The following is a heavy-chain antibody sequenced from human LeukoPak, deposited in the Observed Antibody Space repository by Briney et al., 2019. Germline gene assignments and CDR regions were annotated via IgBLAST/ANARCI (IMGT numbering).Heavy chain of an antibody. CDR1: GFTFSSYA. Sequence: GGSLRLSCAASGFTFSSYAMSWVRQAPGKGLEWVSAISGSGGSTYYADSVKGRFTISRDNSKNTLYLQMNSLRAEDTAVYYCAKDSIGYSSSWPLDYWGQGTLVTVSS. CDR3: AKDSIGYSSSWPLDY. CDR2: ISGSGGST. V-gene: IGHV3-23*01. J-gene: IGHJ4*02. D-gene: IGHD6-13*01.